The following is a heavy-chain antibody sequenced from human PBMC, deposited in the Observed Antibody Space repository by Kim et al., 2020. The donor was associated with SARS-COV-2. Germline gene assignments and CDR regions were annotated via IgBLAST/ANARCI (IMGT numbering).Heavy chain of an antibody. V-gene: IGHV3-72*01. CDR1: GFTFSDHY. D-gene: IGHD6-13*01. Sequence: GGSLRLSCAVSGFTFSDHYMDWVRQAPGKGLEWVGRTRDKANSYTIVYAASVTGRFTISRDDSQNSLSLQMNSLKTEDTAVYYCARNSRRGSSWSHFDYWGQGTLVTVSS. CDR3: ARNSRRGSSWSHFDY. J-gene: IGHJ4*02. CDR2: TRDKANSYTI.